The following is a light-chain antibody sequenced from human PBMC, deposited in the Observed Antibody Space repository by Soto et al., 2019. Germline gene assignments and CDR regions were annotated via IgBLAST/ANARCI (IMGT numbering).Light chain of an antibody. J-gene: IGKJ4*01. V-gene: IGKV4-1*01. CDR3: QQYHSSPLT. CDR1: QSVLYSSNNKNF. CDR2: WAS. Sequence: DIVMTQSPYSLSVSLGERATINCKSSQSVLYSSNNKNFLAWYQQKPGHPPKLLFYWASTRESGVPDRFSGSGSGTDFTLTISSLQAEDVAVYYCQQYHSSPLTFGGGTKVDIK.